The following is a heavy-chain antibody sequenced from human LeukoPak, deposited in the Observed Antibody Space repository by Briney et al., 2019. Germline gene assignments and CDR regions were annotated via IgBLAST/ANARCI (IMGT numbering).Heavy chain of an antibody. J-gene: IGHJ4*02. V-gene: IGHV1-46*03. CDR2: INPSGGST. CDR3: ASDGIAAAGTNY. D-gene: IGHD6-13*01. CDR1: GYTFTSYY. Sequence: GASVKVSCKASGYTFTSYYMHWVRQAPGQGLEWMGIINPSGGSTSYAQKFQGRVTMTRDASTSTVYMELSSLRSEDTAVYYCASDGIAAAGTNYWGQGTLVTVSS.